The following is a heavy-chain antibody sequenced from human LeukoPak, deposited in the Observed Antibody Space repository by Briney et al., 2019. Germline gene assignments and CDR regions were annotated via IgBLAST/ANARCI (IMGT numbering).Heavy chain of an antibody. CDR2: IYYSGST. J-gene: IGHJ3*02. Sequence: SETLSLTCTVSGSSISSYYWSWIRQPPGKGLEWLGCIYYSGSTKYNPSLKSRVTISLDTSKNQFSLKLSSVTAADTAVYYCASDSGSYLDTFDIWGQGTMVTVSS. D-gene: IGHD1-26*01. V-gene: IGHV4-59*08. CDR3: ASDSGSYLDTFDI. CDR1: GSSISSYY.